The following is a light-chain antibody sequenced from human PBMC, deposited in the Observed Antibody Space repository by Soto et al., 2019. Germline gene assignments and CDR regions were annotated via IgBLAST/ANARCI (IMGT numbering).Light chain of an antibody. CDR3: LQYLNYPLT. Sequence: DIQMTQSPSTLSASVGDRVIITCRASQSLGRELAWYQQKPGKAPKILIYKASTLQSGVPSRFSGSGSGTDFTLAISSLQPDDFATYYCLQYLNYPLTFGGGTKVEIK. J-gene: IGKJ4*01. V-gene: IGKV1-5*03. CDR1: QSLGRE. CDR2: KAS.